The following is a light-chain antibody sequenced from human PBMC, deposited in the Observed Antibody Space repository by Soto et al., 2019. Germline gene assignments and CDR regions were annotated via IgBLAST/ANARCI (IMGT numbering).Light chain of an antibody. CDR3: QQYSNRPD. CDR2: DAS. J-gene: IGKJ2*01. V-gene: IGKV3-15*01. CDR1: QSVSSN. Sequence: EIVMTQSPATLSVSPGERATLSCRASQSVSSNLAWYQQKPGQAPRLLSYDASTRATGIPARFSGSGSGTDFTLTISSLQSEDFAVYYCQQYSNRPDFGQGTKLEIK.